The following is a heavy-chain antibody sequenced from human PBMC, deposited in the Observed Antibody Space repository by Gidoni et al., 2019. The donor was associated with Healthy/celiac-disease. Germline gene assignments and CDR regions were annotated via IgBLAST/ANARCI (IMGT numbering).Heavy chain of an antibody. D-gene: IGHD1-7*01. J-gene: IGHJ6*02. CDR2: IKSTTDGGTT. CDR3: TTGNSNYVIPSLSYYGMDV. V-gene: IGHV3-15*01. CDR1: GFTLRNGG. Sequence: EVQLVESGGGLVKTGGGLRLSCAASGFTLRNGGMSWVRQAPGKGPEWVGRIKSTTDGGTTDYAAPVKGRFTISIDDSKNTLHLQMNSLKTEATAVSYCTTGNSNYVIPSLSYYGMDVWGQGTTVTVSS.